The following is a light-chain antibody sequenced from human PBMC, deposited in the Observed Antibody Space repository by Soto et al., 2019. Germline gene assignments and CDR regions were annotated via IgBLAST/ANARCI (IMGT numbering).Light chain of an antibody. CDR2: KAS. J-gene: IGKJ2*01. V-gene: IGKV1-5*03. CDR1: QSISSW. CDR3: QQYNNWYS. Sequence: DIQMTQSPSTLSASVGDRVTITCRASQSISSWLAWYQQKPGKAPKLLIQKASSLESGVPSRFSGNGSGTEFTLTISSLQPDDFATYYCQQYNNWYSFGQGTKLEIK.